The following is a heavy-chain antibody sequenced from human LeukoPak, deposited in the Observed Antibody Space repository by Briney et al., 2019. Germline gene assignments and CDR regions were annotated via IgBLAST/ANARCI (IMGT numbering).Heavy chain of an antibody. D-gene: IGHD3-10*01. J-gene: IGHJ6*03. Sequence: SETLSLTCTVSGGSISGWYWSRIRQPPGKGLEWIGRIYTSGSTNYNPSLKSRVTMSVDTSKNQFSLKLSSVTAADTAVYYCAREVVWGPARYYYMDVWGKGTTVTISS. CDR2: IYTSGST. V-gene: IGHV4-4*07. CDR1: GGSISGWY. CDR3: AREVVWGPARYYYMDV.